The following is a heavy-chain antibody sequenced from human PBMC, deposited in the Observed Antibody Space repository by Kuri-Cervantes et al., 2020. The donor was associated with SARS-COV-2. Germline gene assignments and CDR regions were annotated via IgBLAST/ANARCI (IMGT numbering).Heavy chain of an antibody. CDR3: AKALASTNYYFDY. J-gene: IGHJ4*02. CDR2: ISGSGGST. CDR1: GFTFSSYA. Sequence: GGSLRLSCAASGFTFSSYAMSWVRQAPGKGLEWVSAISGSGGSTYYADSVKGRFTISRDNSKDTLYLQMNSLRAEDTAVYYCAKALASTNYYFDYWGQGTLVTGSS. V-gene: IGHV3-23*01. D-gene: IGHD5-12*01.